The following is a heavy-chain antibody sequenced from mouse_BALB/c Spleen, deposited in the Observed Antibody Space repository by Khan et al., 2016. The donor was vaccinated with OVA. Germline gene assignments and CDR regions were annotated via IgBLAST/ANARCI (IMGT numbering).Heavy chain of an antibody. Sequence: QIQLVQSGPELKKPGETVRISCKASGYTFTTAGIQWVQKMPGKGLKWIGWINTHSGVPKYAEDFKGRIAFSLEISVRTAYLQITNLKNEDTATYFCSRGGAAYYGNYWGAMEYWGQGTSVTVSS. J-gene: IGHJ4*01. V-gene: IGHV9-4*02. CDR1: GYTFTTAG. CDR2: INTHSGVP. D-gene: IGHD2-10*01. CDR3: SRGGAAYYGNYWGAMEY.